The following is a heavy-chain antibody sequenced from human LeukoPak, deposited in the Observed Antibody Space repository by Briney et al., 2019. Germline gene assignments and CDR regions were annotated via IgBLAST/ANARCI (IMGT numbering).Heavy chain of an antibody. CDR2: VWSDESNK. J-gene: IGHJ4*02. CDR3: TKGSFASPSTFDS. V-gene: IGHV3-33*06. D-gene: IGHD2/OR15-2a*01. CDR1: GFNFWIYG. Sequence: GGSLRLSCAASGFNFWIYGMHWVRQAPGKGLEWVAIVWSDESNKYYADSVKGRFTISRDNSGNTVSLQMDSLRADDTAVYYCTKGSFASPSTFDSWGQGTLVTVSS.